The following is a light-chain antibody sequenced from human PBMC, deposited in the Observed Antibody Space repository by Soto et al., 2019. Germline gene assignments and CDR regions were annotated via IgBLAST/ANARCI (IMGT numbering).Light chain of an antibody. V-gene: IGLV1-44*01. Sequence: QPVLSQPPSASGTPGQRVTISCSGSNSNIGSNSVNWYQQLPGAAPKLLIYSENQRPSGVPDRFSGSRSGTSASLAISGLQSEDEAVYYCESWDDNLNGPGFGGGTKLTVL. CDR2: SEN. J-gene: IGLJ2*01. CDR1: NSNIGSNS. CDR3: ESWDDNLNGPG.